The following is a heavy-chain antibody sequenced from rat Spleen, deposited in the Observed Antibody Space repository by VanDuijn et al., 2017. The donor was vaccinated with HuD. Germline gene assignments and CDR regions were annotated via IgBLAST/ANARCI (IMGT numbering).Heavy chain of an antibody. CDR1: GFNFNEYW. CDR3: TRGFGA. CDR2: IQSGGST. J-gene: IGHJ4*01. D-gene: IGHD4-3*01. Sequence: VKLVESGGGLVQPGRSFKLSCAASGFNFNEYWMGWVRQPPGKGLEWMGRIQSGGSTDYNSALKSRLSISRDTSKSQVFLKMNSLQTEDTAIYFCTRGFGAWGQGASVTVSS. V-gene: IGHV2-19*01.